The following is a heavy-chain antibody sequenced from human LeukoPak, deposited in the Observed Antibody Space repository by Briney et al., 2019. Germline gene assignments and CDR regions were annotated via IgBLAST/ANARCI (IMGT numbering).Heavy chain of an antibody. D-gene: IGHD1-1*01. V-gene: IGHV3-7*01. Sequence: SGGALRLSCAASGFTFSSNWMSWVRQAPGKGLEWVANIKQDGSGKYYVDSVKGRLTISRDNAKNSLDLQMNSLRAEDTAVYYCARTRTGSTDYWGQGTLVTVSS. CDR3: ARTRTGSTDY. J-gene: IGHJ4*02. CDR1: GFTFSSNW. CDR2: IKQDGSGK.